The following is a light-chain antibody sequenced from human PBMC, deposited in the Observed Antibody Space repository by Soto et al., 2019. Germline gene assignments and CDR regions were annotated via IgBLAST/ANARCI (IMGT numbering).Light chain of an antibody. Sequence: EIQMTQSPSSLSASVGDRVTITCQASQDIRNYLNWYQQKPGKAPELLIFDASNLEPGVSSRFSGSGSRTDFSFTISGLQPEDFATYYCQQYRDLISFGGGTKVEVK. J-gene: IGKJ4*01. CDR2: DAS. V-gene: IGKV1-33*01. CDR1: QDIRNY. CDR3: QQYRDLIS.